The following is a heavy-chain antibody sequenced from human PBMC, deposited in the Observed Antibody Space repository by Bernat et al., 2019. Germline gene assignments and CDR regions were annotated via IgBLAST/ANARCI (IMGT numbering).Heavy chain of an antibody. CDR2: IKQDGSEK. CDR3: AREACSGGSCYPDP. V-gene: IGHV3-7*03. D-gene: IGHD2-15*01. CDR1: GFTFSSYW. Sequence: EVQLVESGGGLVQPGGSLRLSCAASGFTFSSYWMSWVRQAPGKGLEWVANIKQDGSEKYYVDSVKGRFTISRDNAKNSLYLQMNSLRAEDMAVYYCAREACSGGSCYPDPWGQGTLVTVSS. J-gene: IGHJ5*02.